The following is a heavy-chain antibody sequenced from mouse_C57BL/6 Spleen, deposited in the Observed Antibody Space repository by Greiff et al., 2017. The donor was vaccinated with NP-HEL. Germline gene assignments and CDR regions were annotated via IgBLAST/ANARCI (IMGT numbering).Heavy chain of an antibody. CDR3: ARAPYYGSSWDY. V-gene: IGHV1-50*01. Sequence: VQLQQSGAELVKPGASVKLSCKASGYTFTSYWMQWVKQRPGQGLEWIGEIDPSDSYTNYNQKFKGKATLTVDTSSSTAYMQLSSLTSEDSAVYYCARAPYYGSSWDYWGQGTTLTVPS. CDR2: IDPSDSYT. CDR1: GYTFTSYW. J-gene: IGHJ2*01. D-gene: IGHD1-1*01.